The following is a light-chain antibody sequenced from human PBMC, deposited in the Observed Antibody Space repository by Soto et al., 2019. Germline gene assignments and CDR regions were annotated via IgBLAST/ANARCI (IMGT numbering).Light chain of an antibody. V-gene: IGLV2-11*01. Sequence: QSALAQPRSLSGSPGQSVTVSCIGTSSDVGGYNSVSWYQEHPGKAPKLMIYDVIKRPSGVPDRFSGSKSGNTASLTISGLLAEDEADYYCCSYVGSYSYVFGTGTKVTVL. J-gene: IGLJ1*01. CDR1: SSDVGGYNS. CDR2: DVI. CDR3: CSYVGSYSYV.